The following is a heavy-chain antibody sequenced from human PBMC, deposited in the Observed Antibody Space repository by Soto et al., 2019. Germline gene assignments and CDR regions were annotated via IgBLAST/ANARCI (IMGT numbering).Heavy chain of an antibody. Sequence: TLSLTCAVSGGSISSGGYSWSWIRQPPGKGLEWIGYIYHSGSTYYNPSLKSRVTISVDRSKNQFSLKLSSVTAADTAVYYCARDLRGSSSWYEGVDWFDPWGQGTLVTVSS. CDR1: GGSISSGGYS. CDR2: IYHSGST. J-gene: IGHJ5*02. D-gene: IGHD6-13*01. CDR3: ARDLRGSSSWYEGVDWFDP. V-gene: IGHV4-30-2*01.